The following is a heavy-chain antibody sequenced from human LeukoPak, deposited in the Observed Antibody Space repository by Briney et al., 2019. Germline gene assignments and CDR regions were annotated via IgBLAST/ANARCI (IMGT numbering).Heavy chain of an antibody. V-gene: IGHV4-4*02. D-gene: IGHD3-22*01. J-gene: IGHJ5*02. CDR1: GGSISSSNW. CDR2: IYHSGST. Sequence: SGTLSLTCAVSGGSISSSNWWSWVRQPPGKGLEWIGEIYHSGSTNYNPSLKSRVTISVDKSKNQFSLKLSSVTAADTAVYYCARRVIVVVIPSWFDPWGQGTLVTVSS. CDR3: ARRVIVVVIPSWFDP.